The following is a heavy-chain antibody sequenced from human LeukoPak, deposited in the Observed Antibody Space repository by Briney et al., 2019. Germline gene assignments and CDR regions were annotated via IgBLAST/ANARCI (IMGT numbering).Heavy chain of an antibody. V-gene: IGHV4-34*01. D-gene: IGHD3-10*01. CDR2: INHSGST. J-gene: IGHJ4*02. CDR3: AXGXXXWXGELSTRRRDFDY. CDR1: GGSFSGYY. Sequence: PSETLSLTCAVYGGSFSGYYWSWIRQPPGKGLEWIGEINHSGSTNYNPSLKSRVTISVDTSKNQFSLKLSSVTAADTAVYYCAXGXXXWXGELSTRRRDFDYWGQGTLVTVSS.